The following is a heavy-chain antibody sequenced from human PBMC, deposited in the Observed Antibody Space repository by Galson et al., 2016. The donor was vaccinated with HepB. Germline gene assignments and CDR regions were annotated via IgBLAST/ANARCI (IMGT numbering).Heavy chain of an antibody. J-gene: IGHJ6*02. Sequence: SVKVSCKASGYTFSSYDITWVRQATGQGLEWMGWMNPNSANTGYAQHFQGRVTMTRDTSTSTVYMELSSLSSEDTAVYYCARATTLNRDDFWSGYKLEWGMDVWGQGTTVTVS. CDR1: GYTFSSYD. CDR3: ARATTLNRDDFWSGYKLEWGMDV. D-gene: IGHD3-3*01. CDR2: MNPNSANT. V-gene: IGHV1-8*01.